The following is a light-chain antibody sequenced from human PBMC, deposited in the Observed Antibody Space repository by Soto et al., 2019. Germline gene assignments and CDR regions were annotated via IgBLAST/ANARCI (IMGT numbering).Light chain of an antibody. CDR1: SSDVGGYNY. Sequence: QSALTQPASVSGSPGQSITISCTGTSSDVGGYNYVSWYQQHPGKAPKLMIYDVSNRPSGVSNLFSGSKSGNTASLTISGLQAEDEAAYYCSSYTSSSTVVFGGGTKVTVL. V-gene: IGLV2-14*01. CDR2: DVS. CDR3: SSYTSSSTVV. J-gene: IGLJ2*01.